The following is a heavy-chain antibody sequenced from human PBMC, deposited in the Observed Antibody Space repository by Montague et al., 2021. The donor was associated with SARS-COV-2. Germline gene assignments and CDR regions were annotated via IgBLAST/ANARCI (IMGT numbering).Heavy chain of an antibody. J-gene: IGHJ6*02. V-gene: IGHV3-30*04. CDR2: ISHEGSYK. CDR1: GFTFSSYA. D-gene: IGHD3-9*01. Sequence: SLRLSCAASGFTFSSYASHWVRQAPGKGLEWVADISHEGSYKYYADSVKGRLTISRDNSKNTLYLDMNSLRAEDTALYYCARDLESTGYFDPYYYHGMDVWGQGTTVTVSS. CDR3: ARDLESTGYFDPYYYHGMDV.